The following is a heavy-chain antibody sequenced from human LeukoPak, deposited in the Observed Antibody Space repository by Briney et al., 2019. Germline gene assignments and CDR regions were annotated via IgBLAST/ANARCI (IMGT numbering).Heavy chain of an antibody. CDR3: AMTVYSSSWIYFDY. Sequence: SETLSLTCTVSGGSISSSSYYWGWIRQPPGKGLEWIGSIYYSGSTYYNPSLKSRVTISVDTSKNQFSLKLSSVTAADTAVYYCAMTVYSSSWIYFDYWGQGTLVTVSS. J-gene: IGHJ4*02. CDR2: IYYSGST. V-gene: IGHV4-39*07. D-gene: IGHD6-13*01. CDR1: GGSISSSSYY.